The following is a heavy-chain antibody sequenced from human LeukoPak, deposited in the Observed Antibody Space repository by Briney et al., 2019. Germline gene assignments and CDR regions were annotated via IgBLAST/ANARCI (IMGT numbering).Heavy chain of an antibody. J-gene: IGHJ4*02. CDR3: ARAIYDSSGFDY. Sequence: QVQLQESGPGLVKPSQTLSLTCTVSGGSISNNGYYWSWIRQHPGKGLEWIGYIYYSGSTYYNPSLKSRVTISVDTSKNQFSLKLSSVTAADTAVYYCARAIYDSSGFDYWGQGTLVTVSS. V-gene: IGHV4-31*03. CDR1: GGSISNNGYY. D-gene: IGHD3-22*01. CDR2: IYYSGST.